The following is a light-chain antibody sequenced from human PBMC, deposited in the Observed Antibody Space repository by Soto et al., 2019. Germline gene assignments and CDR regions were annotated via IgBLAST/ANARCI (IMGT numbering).Light chain of an antibody. CDR2: RNN. CDR3: AAYDDSLSVVV. Sequence: QSVLTQPPSASGTPGQRVTISCSGSSSNIGGNYVYWYQQFPGSAPKLLICRNNHRPSGVPDRFSGSKSGNTASLAISGLRSEDEADYYCAAYDDSLSVVVFGGGTKLTVL. J-gene: IGLJ2*01. V-gene: IGLV1-47*01. CDR1: SSNIGGNY.